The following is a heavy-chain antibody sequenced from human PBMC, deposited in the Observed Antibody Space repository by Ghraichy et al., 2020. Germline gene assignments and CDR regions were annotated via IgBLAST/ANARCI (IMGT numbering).Heavy chain of an antibody. D-gene: IGHD3-22*01. CDR1: GGSISRSSYY. CDR2: IYYSGST. CDR3: ARHVADSSWYSYYFDY. J-gene: IGHJ4*02. Sequence: ESLNISCTVSGGSISRSSYYWGWIRQPPGKGLEWIGSIYYSGSTFRNPSLKSRVTISVDTSKNQFSLRLTSVTAADTAVYYCARHVADSSWYSYYFDYWVQGTLVTVSS. V-gene: IGHV4-39*01.